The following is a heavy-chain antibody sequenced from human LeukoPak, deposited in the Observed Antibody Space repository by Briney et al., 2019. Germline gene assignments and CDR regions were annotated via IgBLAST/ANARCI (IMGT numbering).Heavy chain of an antibody. CDR3: ASAYCGGDCPYYYYMDV. CDR1: GYTFTGYY. CDR2: INPNSGGT. Sequence: APVKVSCKASGYTFTGYYMHWVRQAPGQGLEWMGWINPNSGGTNYAQKFQGRVTMTRDTSISTAYMELSRLRSDDTAVYYCASAYCGGDCPYYYYMDVWGKGTTVTISS. V-gene: IGHV1-2*02. J-gene: IGHJ6*03. D-gene: IGHD2-21*02.